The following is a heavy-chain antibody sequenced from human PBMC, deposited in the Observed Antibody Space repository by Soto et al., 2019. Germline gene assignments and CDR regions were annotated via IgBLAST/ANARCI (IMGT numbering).Heavy chain of an antibody. CDR1: GFTFSSYG. Sequence: PGGSLRLSCAASGFTFSSYGMHGVRQAPGKGLEWVAVISYDGSNKYYADSVKGRFTISRDNSKNTLYLQMNSLRAEDTAVYYCAKDRGNGYYYGMDVWGQGTTVTVSS. V-gene: IGHV3-30*18. CDR2: ISYDGSNK. J-gene: IGHJ6*02. D-gene: IGHD2-8*01. CDR3: AKDRGNGYYYGMDV.